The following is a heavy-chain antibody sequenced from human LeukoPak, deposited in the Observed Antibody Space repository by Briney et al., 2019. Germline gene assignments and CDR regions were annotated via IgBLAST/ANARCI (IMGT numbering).Heavy chain of an antibody. CDR3: ARDGRYCSTSSCTLAAFDY. Sequence: GGSVKLSCAASGFTFSGYGMNWVRQAPGKGLEWVSYISSSGGIIYYAHSVKGRATISRDNAKNTPSLQMNSLRAEDKAVYYCARDGRYCSTSSCTLAAFDYWGQGTLVTVSS. CDR2: ISSSGGII. CDR1: GFTFSGYG. V-gene: IGHV3-48*03. D-gene: IGHD2-2*01. J-gene: IGHJ4*02.